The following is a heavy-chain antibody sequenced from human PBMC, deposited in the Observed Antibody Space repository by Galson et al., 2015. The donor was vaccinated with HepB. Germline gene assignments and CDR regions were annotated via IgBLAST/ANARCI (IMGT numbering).Heavy chain of an antibody. V-gene: IGHV1-18*01. CDR1: GYTFTSYG. Sequence: SVKVSCKASGYTFTSYGISWVRQAPGQGLEWMGWISAYNGNTNYAQKLQGRVTMTTDTSTSTAYMELRSLRSDDTAVYYCARDPPQVVTHLAYYYYGMDVWGQGTTVTVSS. D-gene: IGHD4-23*01. J-gene: IGHJ6*02. CDR3: ARDPPQVVTHLAYYYYGMDV. CDR2: ISAYNGNT.